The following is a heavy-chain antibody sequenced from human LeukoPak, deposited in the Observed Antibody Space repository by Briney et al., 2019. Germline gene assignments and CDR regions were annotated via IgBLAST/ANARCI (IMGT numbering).Heavy chain of an antibody. CDR2: INPNSGGT. Sequence: VASVKVSCKASGYTFTGYYMHRVRQAPGQGLEWMGWINPNSGGTNYAQKFQGRVTMTRDTSISTAYMELSRLRSDDTAVYYCARVPRAAWELGIGGWFDPWGQGTLVTVSS. CDR1: GYTFTGYY. J-gene: IGHJ5*02. V-gene: IGHV1-2*02. D-gene: IGHD1-26*01. CDR3: ARVPRAAWELGIGGWFDP.